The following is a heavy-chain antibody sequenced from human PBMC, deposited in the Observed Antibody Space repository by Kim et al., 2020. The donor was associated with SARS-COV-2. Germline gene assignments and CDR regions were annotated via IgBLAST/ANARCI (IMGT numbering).Heavy chain of an antibody. V-gene: IGHV3-13*01. J-gene: IGHJ6*02. D-gene: IGHD2-8*02. CDR3: ARGGTDRTYYYYGMDV. Sequence: SVKGRVTSSRENAKNSLYLQMKSLRAGDTAVYYCARGGTDRTYYYYGMDVWGQGTTVTVSS.